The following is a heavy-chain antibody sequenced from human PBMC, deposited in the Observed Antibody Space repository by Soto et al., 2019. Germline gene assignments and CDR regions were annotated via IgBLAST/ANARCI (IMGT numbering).Heavy chain of an antibody. Sequence: GGSLRLSCAASGFTFSSYAMSWVRQAPGKGLEWVSAISGSGGSTYYADSVKGRFTISRDNSKNTLYLQMNSLRAEDTAVYYCAKVISPRSSWYSMGPQPPHHHYGMDVWGQGTTVTVSS. CDR1: GFTFSSYA. D-gene: IGHD6-13*01. CDR3: AKVISPRSSWYSMGPQPPHHHYGMDV. J-gene: IGHJ6*02. V-gene: IGHV3-23*01. CDR2: ISGSGGST.